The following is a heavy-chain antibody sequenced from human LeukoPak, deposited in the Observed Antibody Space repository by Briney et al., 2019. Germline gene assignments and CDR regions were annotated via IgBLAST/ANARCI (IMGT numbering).Heavy chain of an antibody. CDR3: ARFGCSGGSCYYYYYMDV. CDR1: GFTFSSYW. Sequence: PGGSLRLSCAASGFTFSSYWMSWVRQAPGKGLEWVANIKQDGSEKYYVDSVKGRFTISRDNAKNPLYLQMNSLRAEDTAVYYCARFGCSGGSCYYYYYMDVWGKGTTVTVSS. J-gene: IGHJ6*03. V-gene: IGHV3-7*01. CDR2: IKQDGSEK. D-gene: IGHD2-15*01.